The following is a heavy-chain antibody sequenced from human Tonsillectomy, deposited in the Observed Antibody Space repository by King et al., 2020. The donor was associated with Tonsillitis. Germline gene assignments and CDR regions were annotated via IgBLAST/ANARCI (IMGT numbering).Heavy chain of an antibody. CDR1: GFTFSSYG. Sequence: VQLVESGGGVVQPGRSLRLSCAASGFTFSSYGMHWVRQAPGKGLEWVAVISYDGSNKYYADSVKGRFTISRDNSKNTLYLQMNSLRAEDTAVYYCAKGHPFYHTLVDVWGQGTTVTVSS. D-gene: IGHD2-2*01. CDR3: AKGHPFYHTLVDV. V-gene: IGHV3-30*18. CDR2: ISYDGSNK. J-gene: IGHJ6*02.